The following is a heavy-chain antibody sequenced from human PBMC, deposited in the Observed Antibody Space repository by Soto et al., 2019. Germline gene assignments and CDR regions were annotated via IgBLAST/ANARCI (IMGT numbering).Heavy chain of an antibody. CDR1: GFTFSSYG. CDR3: AKDRGITMVRGAPL. D-gene: IGHD3-10*01. CDR2: ISYDGSNK. V-gene: IGHV3-30*18. J-gene: IGHJ4*02. Sequence: GGSLRLSCAASGFTFSSYGMHWFRQAPGKGLEWVAVISYDGSNKYYADSVKGRFTISRDNSKNTLYLQMNSLRAEDTAVYYCAKDRGITMVRGAPLWGQGTLVTVSS.